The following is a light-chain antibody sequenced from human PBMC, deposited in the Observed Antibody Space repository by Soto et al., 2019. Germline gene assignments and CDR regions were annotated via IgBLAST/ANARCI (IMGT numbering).Light chain of an antibody. CDR3: SSYTSSSL. CDR1: SSDVGGYNY. Sequence: QSALTQPASVSGSPGQSITISCTGTSSDVGGYNYVSWYQQHPGKAPKLMIYEVSNRPSGVSNRFSGSKSGNTASLTISGPQAEDEADYYCSSYTSSSLFGGGTKLTVL. V-gene: IGLV2-14*01. J-gene: IGLJ2*01. CDR2: EVS.